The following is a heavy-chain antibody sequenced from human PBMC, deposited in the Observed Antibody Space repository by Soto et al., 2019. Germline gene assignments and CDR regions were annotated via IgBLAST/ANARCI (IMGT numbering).Heavy chain of an antibody. CDR3: ASESRVVVPAAKGEGAFDI. D-gene: IGHD2-2*01. CDR2: INPNSGGT. V-gene: IGHV1-2*04. Sequence: ASVKVCCKASGYTFTGYYMHWVRQAPGQGLEWMGWINPNSGGTNYAQKFQGWVTMTRDTSISTAYMELSRLRSDDTAVYYCASESRVVVPAAKGEGAFDIWGQGTMVTVS. CDR1: GYTFTGYY. J-gene: IGHJ3*02.